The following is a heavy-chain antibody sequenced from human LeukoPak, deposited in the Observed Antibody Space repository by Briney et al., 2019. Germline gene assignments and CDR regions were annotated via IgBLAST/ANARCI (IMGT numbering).Heavy chain of an antibody. J-gene: IGHJ4*02. CDR1: GFTFSSDG. Sequence: GGSLRLSCAASGFTFSSDGMHWVRQAPGKGLEWVAVISYDGSNKYYADSVKGRFTISRDNSKNTLYLQMNSLRAEDTAVYYCAKDPLEAYYYDSSGYYNYFDYWGQGTLVTVSS. D-gene: IGHD3-22*01. CDR3: AKDPLEAYYYDSSGYYNYFDY. CDR2: ISYDGSNK. V-gene: IGHV3-30*18.